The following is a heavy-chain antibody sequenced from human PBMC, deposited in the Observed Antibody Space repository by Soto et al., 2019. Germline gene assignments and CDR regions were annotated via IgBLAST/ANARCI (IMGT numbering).Heavy chain of an antibody. D-gene: IGHD2-2*01. V-gene: IGHV4-39*01. CDR3: AIYHGAFDY. J-gene: IGHJ4*02. CDR1: HGSIISTSYY. Sequence: SETLSLTCTVSHGSIISTSYYWGWIRQPPGKGLEWIGCMYHTGSTYYNPSLKSRVTISVDTPKKQSSMKLTSVTAADTAVYYCAIYHGAFDYWGQGALVTVS. CDR2: MYHTGST.